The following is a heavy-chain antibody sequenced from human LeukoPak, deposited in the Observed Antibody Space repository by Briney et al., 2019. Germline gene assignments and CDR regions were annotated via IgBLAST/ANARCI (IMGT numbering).Heavy chain of an antibody. CDR2: IYISGGT. CDR1: GGSISSYY. J-gene: IGHJ4*02. V-gene: IGHV4-4*07. Sequence: KPSETLSLTCTVSGGSISSYYWSWIRQPAGKGLEWIGRIYISGGTNYNPSLKSRVTISVDTSKNQFSLKLSSVTAADTAVYYCARMYSSSFFEYWGQGTLVTVSS. D-gene: IGHD6-6*01. CDR3: ARMYSSSFFEY.